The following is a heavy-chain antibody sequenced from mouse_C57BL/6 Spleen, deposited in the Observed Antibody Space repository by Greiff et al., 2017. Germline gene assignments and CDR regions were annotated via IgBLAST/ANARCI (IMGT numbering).Heavy chain of an antibody. CDR1: GYTFTSYW. D-gene: IGHD1-1*01. V-gene: IGHV1-64*01. CDR3: ARPTTVVANDFDY. Sequence: VQLQQPGAELVKPGASVKLSCKASGYTFTSYWMHWVKQRPGQGLEWIGMIHPNSGSTNYNEKFKSKATLTVDKSSSTAYMQLSSLTSEDSAVYYCARPTTVVANDFDYWGQGTTLTVSS. J-gene: IGHJ2*01. CDR2: IHPNSGST.